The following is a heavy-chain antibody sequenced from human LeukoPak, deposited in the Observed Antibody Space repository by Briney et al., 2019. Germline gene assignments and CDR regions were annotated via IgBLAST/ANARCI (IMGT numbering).Heavy chain of an antibody. V-gene: IGHV4-59*01. D-gene: IGHD3-16*01. J-gene: IGHJ4*02. CDR2: IYYSGST. CDR1: GGSISSYY. CDR3: ARFPIWETYYFYY. Sequence: SETLSLTCTVSGGSISSYYWSWIRQPPGKGLEWIGYIYYSGSTNYNPSLKSRVTISVDTSKNQFSLKLSSVTAADAAVYFCARFPIWETYYFYYWGQGTLVTVSS.